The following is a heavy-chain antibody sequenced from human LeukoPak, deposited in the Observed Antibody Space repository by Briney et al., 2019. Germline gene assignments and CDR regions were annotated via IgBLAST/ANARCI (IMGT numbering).Heavy chain of an antibody. J-gene: IGHJ6*03. CDR2: IRFDGNNE. D-gene: IGHD3-10*01. V-gene: IGHV3-30*02. CDR1: GFTLSSYG. Sequence: GGSLRLSCAASGFTLSSYGVHWVRQAPGKGLEWVAFIRFDGNNENYADSVKGRFTISRDTSKNTLYLQMNSLRAEDTAVYYCAKRGSYYYYMDVWGKGTTVTVSS. CDR3: AKRGSYYYYMDV.